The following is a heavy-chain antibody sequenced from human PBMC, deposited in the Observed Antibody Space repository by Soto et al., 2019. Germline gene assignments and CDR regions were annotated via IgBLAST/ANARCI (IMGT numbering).Heavy chain of an antibody. D-gene: IGHD6-19*01. CDR2: AYYMSKWYN. V-gene: IGHV6-1*01. J-gene: IGHJ4*02. CDR3: ARESAGTYYFDY. CDR1: GDSVSRNSAA. Sequence: PSQTLSLTCAISGDSVSRNSAAWNWIRQSPSSGLEWLGRAYYMSKWYNDYAVHVKSRITINPDTTKNQISLQVNSVAPEDTAVYDCARESAGTYYFDYWGQGTVVTVFS.